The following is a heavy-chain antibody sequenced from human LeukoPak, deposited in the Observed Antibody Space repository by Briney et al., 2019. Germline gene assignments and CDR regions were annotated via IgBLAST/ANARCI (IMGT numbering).Heavy chain of an antibody. D-gene: IGHD2-21*02. V-gene: IGHV4-34*01. Sequence: SETLSLTCAVYGGSFSGYYWSWIRQPPGKGLEWIGEINHSGSTNYNPSLKSRVTISVDTSKNQFSLKLSSVTAAVTAVYYGARGKSVTAIDYWGQGTLVTVSS. J-gene: IGHJ4*02. CDR2: INHSGST. CDR3: ARGKSVTAIDY. CDR1: GGSFSGYY.